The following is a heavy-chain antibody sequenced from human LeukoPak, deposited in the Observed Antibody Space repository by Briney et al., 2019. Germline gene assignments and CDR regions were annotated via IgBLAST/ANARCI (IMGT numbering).Heavy chain of an antibody. CDR3: ARGLRILEWLDTSPFDY. Sequence: GGSLRLSCAASGFTFSSYAMHWVRQAPGKGLEWVAVISYDGSNKYYADSVKGRFTISRDNSKNTLYLQMNSLRAEDTAVYYCARGLRILEWLDTSPFDYWGQGTLVTVSS. CDR2: ISYDGSNK. CDR1: GFTFSSYA. D-gene: IGHD3-3*01. V-gene: IGHV3-30-3*01. J-gene: IGHJ4*02.